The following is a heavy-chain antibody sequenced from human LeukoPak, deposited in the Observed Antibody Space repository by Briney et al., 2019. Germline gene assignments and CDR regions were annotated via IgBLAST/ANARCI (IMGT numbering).Heavy chain of an antibody. CDR1: GFTFSSYG. D-gene: IGHD6-13*01. Sequence: GGSLRLSCAASGFTFSSYGMHWVRQAPGKGLEWVAFIRYDGSNKYYADSVKGRFTISRDNSKNTLYLQMNSLRAEDTAVYYCAKDVARIAAAGPYWYFDLWGRGTLVTVSS. CDR2: IRYDGSNK. CDR3: AKDVARIAAAGPYWYFDL. J-gene: IGHJ2*01. V-gene: IGHV3-30*02.